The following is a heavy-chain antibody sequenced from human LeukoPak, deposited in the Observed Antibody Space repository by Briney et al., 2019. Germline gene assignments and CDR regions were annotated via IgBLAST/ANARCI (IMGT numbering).Heavy chain of an antibody. Sequence: GRSLRLSCAASGFTFDDYAMHWVRQAPGKGLEWVSGISWNSGSIGYADSVKGRFTISRDNAKNSLYLQMNSLRAEDTALYYCAKVPIRFLEWFPFDYWGQGTLVTVSS. D-gene: IGHD3-3*01. CDR1: GFTFDDYA. CDR2: ISWNSGSI. V-gene: IGHV3-9*01. CDR3: AKVPIRFLEWFPFDY. J-gene: IGHJ4*02.